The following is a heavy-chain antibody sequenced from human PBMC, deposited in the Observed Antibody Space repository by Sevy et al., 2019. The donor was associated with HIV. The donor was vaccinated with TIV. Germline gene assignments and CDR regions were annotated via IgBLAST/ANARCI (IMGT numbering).Heavy chain of an antibody. D-gene: IGHD3-3*01. CDR3: ARGKRFLEWYDWWNYYYYYGMDV. V-gene: IGHV4-34*01. CDR1: GGSFSGYY. CDR2: INHSGST. Sequence: SETLSLTCAVYGGSFSGYYWSWIRQPPGKGLEWIGEINHSGSTNYNPSLKSRVTISVDTSKNQFSLKLGSVTAADTVVYYCARGKRFLEWYDWWNYYYYYGMDVWGQGTTVTVSS. J-gene: IGHJ6*02.